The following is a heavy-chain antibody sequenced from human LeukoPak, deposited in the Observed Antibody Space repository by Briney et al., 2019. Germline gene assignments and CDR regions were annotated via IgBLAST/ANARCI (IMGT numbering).Heavy chain of an antibody. D-gene: IGHD4-11*01. CDR3: ARGTVTTKGVDV. CDR1: GFTFSSYA. J-gene: IGHJ6*04. V-gene: IGHV3-21*01. Sequence: GGSLRLSCAASGFTFSSYAMSWVRQAPGKGLEWVSSISSSSSYIYYADSVKGRFTISRDNAKNSLYLQMNSLRAEDTALYYCARGTVTTKGVDVWGKGTTVTVSS. CDR2: ISSSSSYI.